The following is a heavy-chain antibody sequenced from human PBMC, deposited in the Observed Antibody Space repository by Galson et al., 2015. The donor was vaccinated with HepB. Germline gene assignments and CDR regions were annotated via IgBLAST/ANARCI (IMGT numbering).Heavy chain of an antibody. J-gene: IGHJ4*02. Sequence: SETLSLTCTVSGGSISSSSYYWGWIRQPPGKGLEWIGSIYYSGSTYYNPSLKSRVTISVDTSKNQFSLKLSSVTAADTAVYYCARLEGGPSATFDYWGQGTLVTVSS. CDR3: ARLEGGPSATFDY. CDR2: IYYSGST. V-gene: IGHV4-39*01. D-gene: IGHD1-1*01. CDR1: GGSISSSSYY.